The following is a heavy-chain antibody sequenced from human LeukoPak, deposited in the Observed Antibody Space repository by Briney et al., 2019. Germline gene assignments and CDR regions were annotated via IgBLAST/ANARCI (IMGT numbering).Heavy chain of an antibody. D-gene: IGHD5-24*01. CDR1: GGSISSSSYY. CDR3: ATLPRLPATRYYYYGMDV. V-gene: IGHV4-39*07. Sequence: SETLSLTCTVSGGSISSSSYYWGWIRQPPGKGLEWIGAIYYSGSTYYNPSLKSRVTISVDTSKNQFSLKLSSVTAADTAVYYCATLPRLPATRYYYYGMDVWGQGTTVTVSS. CDR2: IYYSGST. J-gene: IGHJ6*02.